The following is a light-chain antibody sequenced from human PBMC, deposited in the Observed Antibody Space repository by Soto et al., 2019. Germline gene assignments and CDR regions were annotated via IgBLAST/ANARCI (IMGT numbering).Light chain of an antibody. CDR2: STT. J-gene: IGLJ3*02. CDR1: TGPVTSDYY. CDR3: QSYDSSTLWV. Sequence: QAVVTQEPSLTVSPGGTVTLTCASSTGPVTSDYYPNWFQQKPGQAPRALIYSTTKKHSWTPARFSGSLLGGKAALTLSGVQPEDEADYYCQSYDSSTLWVFGGGTKLTVL. V-gene: IGLV7-43*01.